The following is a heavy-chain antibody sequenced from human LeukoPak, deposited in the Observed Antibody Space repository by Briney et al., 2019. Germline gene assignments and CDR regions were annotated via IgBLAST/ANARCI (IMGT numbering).Heavy chain of an antibody. J-gene: IGHJ3*02. CDR1: GFTFSSYA. D-gene: IGHD6-19*01. CDR2: ISGSGGNT. V-gene: IGHV3-23*01. CDR3: AKDKSGAVAGTGDAFDI. Sequence: PGGSLRLSCAASGFTFSSYALSWVRQAPGKGLEWVSTISGSGGNTYYAESVKGRFAISRDNSKNTLYLQMNSLRAEDTAVYYCAKDKSGAVAGTGDAFDIWGQGTMVTVSS.